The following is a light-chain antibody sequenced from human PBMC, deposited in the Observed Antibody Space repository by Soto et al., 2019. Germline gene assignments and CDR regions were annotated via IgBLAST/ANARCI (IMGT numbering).Light chain of an antibody. CDR2: KAS. V-gene: IGKV1-5*03. CDR1: QTISSW. Sequence: DIQMTQSPSTLCRSVGARFTITCRASQTISSWLAWYQQKPGKAPKLLIYKASTLKSGVPSRFSGSGSGTEFTLTSSSLQPDDFATYYCQHYNSYSEAFGQGTKVDI. CDR3: QHYNSYSEA. J-gene: IGKJ1*01.